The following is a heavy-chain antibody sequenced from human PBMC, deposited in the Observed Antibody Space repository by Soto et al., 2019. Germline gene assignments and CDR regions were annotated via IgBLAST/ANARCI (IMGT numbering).Heavy chain of an antibody. Sequence: QVQLQESGPGLVKPSETLSLTCTVSGGSISSYYWSWIRQPPGKGLEWIGYIYYSGSTNYNPSLKIRFTTPVDTSKNQFSLKRSSVTAADTAVYYCARRWGTTFDFWGQGTLVTVSP. CDR1: GGSISSYY. D-gene: IGHD3-16*01. J-gene: IGHJ4*02. CDR2: IYYSGST. CDR3: ARRWGTTFDF. V-gene: IGHV4-59*08.